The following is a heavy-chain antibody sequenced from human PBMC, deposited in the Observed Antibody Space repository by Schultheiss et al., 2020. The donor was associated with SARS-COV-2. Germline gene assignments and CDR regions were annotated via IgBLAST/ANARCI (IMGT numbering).Heavy chain of an antibody. D-gene: IGHD4-11*01. CDR1: GFTFSSYA. CDR3: ARPNNYGYYYYYMDV. CDR2: ISYDGVSK. J-gene: IGHJ6*03. V-gene: IGHV3-30*04. Sequence: GGSLRLSCAASGFTFSSYAMSWVRQAPGKGLEWVTVISYDGVSKYYADSVKGRFTISRDNSKNTLYLQMNSLRAEDTAVYYCARPNNYGYYYYYMDVWGKGTTVTVSS.